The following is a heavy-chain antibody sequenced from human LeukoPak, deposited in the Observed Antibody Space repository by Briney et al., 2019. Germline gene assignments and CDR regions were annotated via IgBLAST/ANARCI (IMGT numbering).Heavy chain of an antibody. V-gene: IGHV4-59*02. Sequence: SETLSLTCTVSGASVSSYYWGWVRQPPGKGLEWIGQMYYSGNSNFNPSLKSRVTISVDTSKNQFSLKLSSVTAADTAVYYCARDQHVLLWFGELLYTDYWGQGTLVTASS. CDR3: ARDQHVLLWFGELLYTDY. CDR1: GASVSSYY. CDR2: MYYSGNS. J-gene: IGHJ4*02. D-gene: IGHD3-10*01.